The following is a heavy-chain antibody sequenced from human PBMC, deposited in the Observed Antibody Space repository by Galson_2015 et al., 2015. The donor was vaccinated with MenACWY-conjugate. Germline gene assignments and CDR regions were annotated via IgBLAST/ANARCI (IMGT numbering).Heavy chain of an antibody. CDR1: GFTFSTFW. Sequence: SLRLSCAASGFTFSTFWMAWVRQAPGRGLEWVGNINQDGSVQNYVDSMKGRFTISRDNVKNSLYLQMNSLRAEDTAIYYCARDLRTIFQLVFDLWGQGTLVTISS. CDR2: INQDGSVQ. J-gene: IGHJ5*02. V-gene: IGHV3-7*03. CDR3: ARDLRTIFQLVFDL. D-gene: IGHD3-10*01.